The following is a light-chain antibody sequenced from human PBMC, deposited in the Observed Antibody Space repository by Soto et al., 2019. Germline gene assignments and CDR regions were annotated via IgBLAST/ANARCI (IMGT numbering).Light chain of an antibody. CDR1: QSISSW. V-gene: IGKV1-5*03. CDR3: LQDYNYPRT. CDR2: KAS. J-gene: IGKJ1*01. Sequence: DIQMTQSPSTLSASVGDRVTITCRASQSISSWLAWYQQKPGKAPKVLIYKASSLESGVPSRFSGSGSGTEFTLTINSLQPDDFATYYCLQDYNYPRTFGQGTKVDIK.